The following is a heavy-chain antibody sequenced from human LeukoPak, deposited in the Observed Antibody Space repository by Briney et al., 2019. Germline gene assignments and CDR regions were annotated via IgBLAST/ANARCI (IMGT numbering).Heavy chain of an antibody. V-gene: IGHV3-30*02. D-gene: IGHD2-2*01. CDR2: IRYDGSNK. J-gene: IGHJ6*03. CDR1: GFPFSSYS. Sequence: GSLGLSCAASGFPFSSYSMHWVRQAPGKGLEGGAFIRYDGSNKYYAVSVKGRFTISRDNSKNTLYLQMNSLRAEDTAVYYCAKSELVVPDYYYYYYMDVWGKGTTVTISS. CDR3: AKSELVVPDYYYYYYMDV.